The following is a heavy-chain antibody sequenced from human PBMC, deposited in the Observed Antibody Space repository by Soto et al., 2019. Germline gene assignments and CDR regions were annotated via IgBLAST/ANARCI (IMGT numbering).Heavy chain of an antibody. CDR2: MNPNSGNT. D-gene: IGHD3-3*01. J-gene: IGHJ3*01. CDR1: GYTFTSYD. CDR3: ARGGYYDFWSGTYAFDF. V-gene: IGHV1-8*01. Sequence: GASVKVSCKASGYTFTSYDINWVRQATGQGLEWMGWMNPNSGNTGYAQKFQGRVTMTRNTSISTAYMELSSLRSEDTAVYYCARGGYYDFWSGTYAFDFWGQGTMVTVSS.